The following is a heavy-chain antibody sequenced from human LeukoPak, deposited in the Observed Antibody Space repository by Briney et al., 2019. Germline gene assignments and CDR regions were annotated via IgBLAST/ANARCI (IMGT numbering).Heavy chain of an antibody. CDR3: ARGRDDYNFAY. D-gene: IGHD5-24*01. V-gene: IGHV4-39*01. CDR2: IYYGGRT. Sequence: SETLSLTCTVSGGSISSSTYYWGWIRQPPGKGLEWIGSIYYGGRTYYNPSLKSRLTISVDTSKNQFSLKLSSVTAADTAVYYCARGRDDYNFAYWGQGTLVTVSS. J-gene: IGHJ4*02. CDR1: GGSISSSTYY.